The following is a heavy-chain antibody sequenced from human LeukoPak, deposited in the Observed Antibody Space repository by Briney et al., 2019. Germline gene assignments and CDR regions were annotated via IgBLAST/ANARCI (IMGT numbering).Heavy chain of an antibody. V-gene: IGHV3-30*18. Sequence: PGGSLRLSCAAPGFTFSSYGMHWVRQAPGKGLEWVAVISYDGSNKYYADSVKGRFTISRDNSKNTLYLQMNSLRAEDTAVYYCAKDDGDLTPFDYWGQGTLVTVSS. CDR1: GFTFSSYG. D-gene: IGHD4-23*01. CDR3: AKDDGDLTPFDY. CDR2: ISYDGSNK. J-gene: IGHJ4*02.